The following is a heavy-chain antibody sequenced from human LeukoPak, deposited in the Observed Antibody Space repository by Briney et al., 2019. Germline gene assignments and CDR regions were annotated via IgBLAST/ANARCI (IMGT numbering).Heavy chain of an antibody. CDR3: AKVMYSSSWAYYYYGMDV. CDR2: IKQDGSEK. Sequence: GGSLRLSCAASGFTFSSYWMSWVRQAPGKGLEWVANIKQDGSEKYYVDSVKGRFTISRDNAKNSLYLQMNSLRAEDTAVYYCAKVMYSSSWAYYYYGMDVWGQGTTVTVSS. J-gene: IGHJ6*02. CDR1: GFTFSSYW. V-gene: IGHV3-7*03. D-gene: IGHD6-13*01.